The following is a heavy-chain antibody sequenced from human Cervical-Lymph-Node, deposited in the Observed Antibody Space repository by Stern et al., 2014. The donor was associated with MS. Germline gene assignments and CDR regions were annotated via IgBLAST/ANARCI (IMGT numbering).Heavy chain of an antibody. Sequence: VQLEESGAEVKKPGESLKISCKGSGYSFATYWIGWVRQMPGKGLAWVGVIYSGDSDTRYSPSFQGQVTISADKSISTAYLHWSSLKASDTAMYYCARPGDDTAKYGLDVWGQGTTVTVSS. CDR3: ARPGDDTAKYGLDV. CDR2: IYSGDSDT. J-gene: IGHJ6*02. CDR1: GYSFATYW. D-gene: IGHD5-18*01. V-gene: IGHV5-51*03.